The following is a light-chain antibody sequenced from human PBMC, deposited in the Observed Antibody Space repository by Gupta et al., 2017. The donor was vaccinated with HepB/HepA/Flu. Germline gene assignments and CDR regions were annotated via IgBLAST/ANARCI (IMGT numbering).Light chain of an antibody. CDR2: DDS. V-gene: IGLV3-21*03. CDR3: PVWDSSSDHHVV. CDR1: NIGSKS. J-gene: IGLJ2*01. Sequence: SYVLTQAPSVSVAPGKTARVSRGGINIGSKSVHWYQQKPGPAPVLVVYDDSDRPSGIPERFSGSNSGNTATLTISRVESGDEADYYCPVWDSSSDHHVVFGGGTKLTVL.